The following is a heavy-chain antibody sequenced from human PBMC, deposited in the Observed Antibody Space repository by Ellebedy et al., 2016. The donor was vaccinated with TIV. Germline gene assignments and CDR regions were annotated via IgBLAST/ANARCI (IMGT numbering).Heavy chain of an antibody. D-gene: IGHD2-2*01. Sequence: MPSETLSLTCSVSGGPVSTDNYFWGWIRQPPGKGLEWLGTTYYSGSTSYNPSLNSRVSISVDTSNNQFSLKLRSVTAADTAVYYCARRRGSCRDSSCSFYYFDYWGQGTLVTVSS. V-gene: IGHV4-39*01. CDR3: ARRRGSCRDSSCSFYYFDY. J-gene: IGHJ4*02. CDR1: GGPVSTDNYF. CDR2: TYYSGST.